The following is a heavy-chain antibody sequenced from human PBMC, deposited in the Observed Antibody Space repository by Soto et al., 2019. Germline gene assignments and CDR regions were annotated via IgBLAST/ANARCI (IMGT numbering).Heavy chain of an antibody. CDR1: GGTFSSYA. D-gene: IGHD5-12*01. Sequence: SVKVSFKASGGTFSSYAISWVRQAPGQGLEWVGGIIPIFGTANYAQKFQGRVTITADESTSTAYMELSSLRSEDTAVYYCARGRYSGYDPPSNYGMDVWGQGTTVTVSS. CDR2: IIPIFGTA. J-gene: IGHJ6*02. V-gene: IGHV1-69*13. CDR3: ARGRYSGYDPPSNYGMDV.